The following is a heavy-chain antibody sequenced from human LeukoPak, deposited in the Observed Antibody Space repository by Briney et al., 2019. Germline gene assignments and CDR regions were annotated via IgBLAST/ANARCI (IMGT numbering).Heavy chain of an antibody. Sequence: GGSLRLSCAASGFTFSSCSMNWVRQAPGKGLEWVSSISSSSSTIYYADSVKGRFTISRDNAKNSLYLLMNSLRAEDTAMYYCARSAGGDYWGQGTLVTVSS. CDR1: GFTFSSCS. J-gene: IGHJ4*02. CDR2: ISSSSSTI. D-gene: IGHD3-10*01. V-gene: IGHV3-48*01. CDR3: ARSAGGDY.